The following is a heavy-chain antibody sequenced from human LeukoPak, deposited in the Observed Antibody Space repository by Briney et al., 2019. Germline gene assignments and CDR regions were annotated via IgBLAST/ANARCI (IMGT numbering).Heavy chain of an antibody. CDR1: GLTFSSYA. Sequence: GGSLRLSCAASGLTFSSYAMSWVRHASGKGLEWVSAISGSGGSTYYADSVKGRFTISRDNSKNTLYLQMNSLRAEDTAVYYCAKIPTPDDAFDIWGQGTMVTVSS. CDR2: ISGSGGST. D-gene: IGHD4-23*01. CDR3: AKIPTPDDAFDI. V-gene: IGHV3-23*01. J-gene: IGHJ3*02.